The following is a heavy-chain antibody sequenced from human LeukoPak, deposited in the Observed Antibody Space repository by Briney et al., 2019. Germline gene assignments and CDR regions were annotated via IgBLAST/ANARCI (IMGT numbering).Heavy chain of an antibody. V-gene: IGHV3-23*01. CDR3: AKGHSGYDYFDY. Sequence: QPGWSLRLSCAASGFTFSSYAMSWVRQAPGKGLEWVSAISGSGGSTYYADSVKGRFTISRDNSKNTLYLQMNSLRAEDTAVYYCAKGHSGYDYFDYWGQGTLVTVSS. D-gene: IGHD5-12*01. J-gene: IGHJ4*02. CDR2: ISGSGGST. CDR1: GFTFSSYA.